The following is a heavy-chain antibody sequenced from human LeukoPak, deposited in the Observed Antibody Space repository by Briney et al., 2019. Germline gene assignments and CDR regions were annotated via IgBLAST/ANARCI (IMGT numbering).Heavy chain of an antibody. D-gene: IGHD6-6*01. V-gene: IGHV4-34*01. CDR3: ARRELGTDY. Sequence: SETLSLTCAVYGGSFSGYYWSWIRQPPGRGLEWIGEINHSGSTNYNPSLKSRVTISVDTSKNQFSLKLSSVTAADTAVYYCARRELGTDYWGQGTLVTVSS. J-gene: IGHJ4*02. CDR2: INHSGST. CDR1: GGSFSGYY.